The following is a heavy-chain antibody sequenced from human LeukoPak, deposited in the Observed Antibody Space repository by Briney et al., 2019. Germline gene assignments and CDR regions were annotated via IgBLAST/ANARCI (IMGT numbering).Heavy chain of an antibody. J-gene: IGHJ6*02. Sequence: ASETLSLTCAVYGGSFSGYYWSWIRQPPGKGLEWIGEINHSGSTNYNPSLKSRVTISVDTSKNQFSLKLSSVTAADTAVYYCARVFYYCSSTSCYAGNYYYYYGMDVWGQGTPVTVSS. V-gene: IGHV4-34*01. CDR2: INHSGST. D-gene: IGHD2-2*01. CDR3: ARVFYYCSSTSCYAGNYYYYYGMDV. CDR1: GGSFSGYY.